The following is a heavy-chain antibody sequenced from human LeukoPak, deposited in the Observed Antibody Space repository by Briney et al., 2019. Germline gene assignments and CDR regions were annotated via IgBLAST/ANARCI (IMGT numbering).Heavy chain of an antibody. CDR2: IKQDGSEK. CDR1: GFTFSSYW. Sequence: GGSLRLSCAASGFTFSSYWMSWVRQAPGKGLEGVANIKQDGSEKYCVDSVKGRFTISRDNAKNSLYLQMNSLRAEDTAVYYCARDYYDSSGYYYFDYWGQGTLVTVSS. J-gene: IGHJ4*02. D-gene: IGHD3-22*01. V-gene: IGHV3-7*01. CDR3: ARDYYDSSGYYYFDY.